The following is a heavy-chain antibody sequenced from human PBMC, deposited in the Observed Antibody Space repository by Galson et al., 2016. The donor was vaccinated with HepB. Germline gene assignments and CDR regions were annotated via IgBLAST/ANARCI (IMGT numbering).Heavy chain of an antibody. CDR1: GFTFSSYA. D-gene: IGHD2-8*01. J-gene: IGHJ4*02. CDR2: ISSSDSST. CDR3: AKDASYCTPNSCPLDWFDY. Sequence: SLRLSCAASGFTFSSYAMSWVRQAPGKGLEWVSAISSSDSSTYYTDSVKGRFTISRDNSKNTLYLQMNSLRAEDSAVYYCAKDASYCTPNSCPLDWFDYWGQGVQVTVSS. V-gene: IGHV3-23*01.